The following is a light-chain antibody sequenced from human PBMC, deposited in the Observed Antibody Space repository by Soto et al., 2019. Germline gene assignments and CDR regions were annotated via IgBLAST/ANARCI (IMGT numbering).Light chain of an antibody. CDR1: SSDVGGYNH. CDR3: CSYAGSYTFV. V-gene: IGLV2-11*01. Sequence: QSVLTQPPSVSGSPGQSVTISCTGTSSDVGGYNHVSWYQQHPGKAPKYMIYDVSKRPSGVPDRFSGSKSGNTASLTISGLQAEDESDYYCCSYAGSYTFVFGGGTKVTVL. CDR2: DVS. J-gene: IGLJ2*01.